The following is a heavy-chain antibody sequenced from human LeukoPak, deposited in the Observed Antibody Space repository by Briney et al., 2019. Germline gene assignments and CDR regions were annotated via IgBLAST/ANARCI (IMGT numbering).Heavy chain of an antibody. CDR2: IYYSGST. CDR3: ARGNYVYYYGMDV. D-gene: IGHD4-11*01. Sequence: SETLSLTCTVSGGSISTYYWSWIRQPPGKGLEYIGYIYYSGSTNYNPSLKSRVTISLDTAKNQFSLKLSSVTAADTAVYYCARGNYVYYYGMDVWGQGTTDTVSS. V-gene: IGHV4-59*01. J-gene: IGHJ6*02. CDR1: GGSISTYY.